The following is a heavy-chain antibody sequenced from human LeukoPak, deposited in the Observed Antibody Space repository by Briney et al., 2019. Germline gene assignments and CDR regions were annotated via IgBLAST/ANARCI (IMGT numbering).Heavy chain of an antibody. CDR2: IYSGGTK. CDR1: GFTVSNNY. CDR3: ARDPPGIAASVSGG. D-gene: IGHD6-13*01. J-gene: IGHJ4*02. V-gene: IGHV3-53*01. Sequence: GGSLRLSCKASGFTVSNNYMNWVRQAPGKGLEWVALIYSGGTKNYADSVKGRFTISRDNSKNTLYLQMTNVRVEDTAVYYCARDPPGIAASVSGGWGQGTLVTVSS.